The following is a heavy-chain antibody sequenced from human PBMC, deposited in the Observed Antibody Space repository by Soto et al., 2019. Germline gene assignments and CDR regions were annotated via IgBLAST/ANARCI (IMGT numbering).Heavy chain of an antibody. CDR3: ARELDYYDSITSTFDY. CDR1: GYTFTNYY. J-gene: IGHJ4*02. D-gene: IGHD3-22*01. V-gene: IGHV1-46*01. CDR2: INPSGAST. Sequence: ASVKVSCKASGYTFTNYYMIWVRQAPGQGLEWMGIINPSGASTRYPQKFQGRVTMTRDTSTSTVYMELNSLRSEDTAVYYCARELDYYDSITSTFDYWGQGTQVTVSS.